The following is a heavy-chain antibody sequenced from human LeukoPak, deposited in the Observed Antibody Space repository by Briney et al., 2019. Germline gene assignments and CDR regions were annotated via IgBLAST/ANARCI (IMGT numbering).Heavy chain of an antibody. Sequence: GGSLRLSCAASGFTVSGNYMTWVRQAPGKGLEWVSIINSGGSTYYADSVKGRFTISRDNSKNTLYLQMNSLRAEDTAVYYCAGTSKWLAFDYWGQGTLVTVSS. CDR2: INSGGST. D-gene: IGHD6-19*01. CDR3: AGTSKWLAFDY. V-gene: IGHV3-53*01. J-gene: IGHJ4*02. CDR1: GFTVSGNY.